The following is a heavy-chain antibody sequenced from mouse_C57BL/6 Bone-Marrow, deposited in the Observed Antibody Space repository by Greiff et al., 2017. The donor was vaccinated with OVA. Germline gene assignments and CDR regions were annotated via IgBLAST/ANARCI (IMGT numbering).Heavy chain of an antibody. CDR1: GYAFSSSW. J-gene: IGHJ1*01. CDR2: IYPGDGDT. D-gene: IGHD2-4*01. V-gene: IGHV1-82*01. CDR3: ARGDEYDGYFDV. Sequence: QVQLQQSGPELVKPGASVKISCKASGYAFSSSWMNWVKQRPGKGLEWIGRIYPGDGDTNYNEKFKGKATLTADKSSSTAYMQLSSLTSEDSAVYFWARGDEYDGYFDVWGWGTAITVTA.